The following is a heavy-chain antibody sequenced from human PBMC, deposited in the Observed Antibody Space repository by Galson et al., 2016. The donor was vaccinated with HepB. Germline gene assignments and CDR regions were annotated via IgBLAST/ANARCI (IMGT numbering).Heavy chain of an antibody. J-gene: IGHJ4*02. Sequence: PVKVSCKASGGTFSSYAISWVRQAPGQGLEWMGRIIPILGIANYAQKFQGRVTITADKSTSTAYMELSSLRSEDTAVYYCARQKAVFALYYFDYWGQGTLVTVSS. CDR1: GGTFSSYA. CDR2: IIPILGIA. V-gene: IGHV1-69*04. CDR3: ARQKAVFALYYFDY.